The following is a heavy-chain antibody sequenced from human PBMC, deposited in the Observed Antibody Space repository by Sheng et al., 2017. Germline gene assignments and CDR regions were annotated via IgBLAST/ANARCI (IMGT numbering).Heavy chain of an antibody. J-gene: IGHJ5*02. CDR2: VYHSGTT. CDR1: GDSINNYF. CDR3: ARATAWSGSNWFDP. Sequence: QVQLQESGPGLVKPSETLSLTCSVSGDSINNYFWSWIRQPPGKGLEWIGYVYHSGTTSYNPALKSRVTISVDKSKNQFSLRLSSVTAADTAVYYCARATAWSGSNWFDPWGQGTLVTVAS. V-gene: IGHV4-59*12. D-gene: IGHD3-3*01.